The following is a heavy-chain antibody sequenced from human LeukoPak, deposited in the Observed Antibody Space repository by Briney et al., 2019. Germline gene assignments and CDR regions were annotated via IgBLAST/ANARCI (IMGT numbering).Heavy chain of an antibody. J-gene: IGHJ6*02. CDR1: GYTFTGYY. CDR2: SNPNSGGT. D-gene: IGHD5-12*01. V-gene: IGHV1-2*02. CDR3: ARVGGYSGYEDYYGMDV. Sequence: ASVKVSCKASGYTFTGYYMHWVRQAPGQGLEWMGWSNPNSGGTNYAQKFQGRVTMTRDTSISTAYMELSRLRSDDTAVYYCARVGGYSGYEDYYGMDVWGQGTTVTVSS.